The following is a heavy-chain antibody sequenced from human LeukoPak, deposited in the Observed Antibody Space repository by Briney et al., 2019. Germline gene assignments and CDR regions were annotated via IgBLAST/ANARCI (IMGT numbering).Heavy chain of an antibody. Sequence: PSETLSLTCTVSGGSISSGGYYWSWIRQHPGKGLEWIGYIYYSGSAYYNPSLKSRVTISVDTSKNQFSLKLSSVTAADTAVYYCASMTRGAFDIWGQGTMVTVSS. CDR3: ASMTRGAFDI. J-gene: IGHJ3*02. CDR1: GGSISSGGYY. D-gene: IGHD3-16*01. CDR2: IYYSGSA. V-gene: IGHV4-31*03.